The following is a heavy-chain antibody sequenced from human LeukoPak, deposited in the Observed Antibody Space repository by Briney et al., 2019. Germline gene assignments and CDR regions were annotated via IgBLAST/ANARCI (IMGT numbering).Heavy chain of an antibody. D-gene: IGHD4-11*01. CDR1: AGSISSSY. V-gene: IGHV4-59*08. CDR2: IYYSGST. J-gene: IGHJ4*02. CDR3: ARQGPLTTAVTTRTNPFDY. Sequence: PSETLSLTCTVSAGSISSSYWSWIRQPPGKGLEWIGYIYYSGSTNYNPSLKSRVTISVDTSKNQFSLTLTSVTAADTAVYYCARQGPLTTAVTTRTNPFDYWGQGTLVTVSS.